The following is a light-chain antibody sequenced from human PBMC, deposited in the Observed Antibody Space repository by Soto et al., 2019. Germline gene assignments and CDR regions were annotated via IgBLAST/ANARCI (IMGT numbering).Light chain of an antibody. CDR2: DVS. CDR3: SSYTPSNTPQIV. J-gene: IGLJ1*01. CDR1: SSDVGGYNY. Sequence: QSALTQPASVSGSPGQSITISCTGTSSDVGGYNYVSWYQQHPGKAPKLMIYDVSNRPSGVSNRFSGSKSGNTASLTISGLQAEDEADYYSSSYTPSNTPQIVFXTGTKVPVL. V-gene: IGLV2-14*01.